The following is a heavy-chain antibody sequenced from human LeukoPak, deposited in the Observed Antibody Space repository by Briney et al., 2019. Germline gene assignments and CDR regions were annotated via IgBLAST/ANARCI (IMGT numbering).Heavy chain of an antibody. Sequence: SETLCLTCTVSGVTISGHFWSWFRRPPGKGLENIGYIHSSGSTHYNPSFESRVTVSLEMSKNQFSLNLTSVTAADTAVYYCARDPGDTDWYNFDFWGQGILVTVSS. CDR3: ARDPGDTDWYNFDF. J-gene: IGHJ4*02. V-gene: IGHV4-59*11. CDR2: IHSSGST. D-gene: IGHD3-9*01. CDR1: GVTISGHF.